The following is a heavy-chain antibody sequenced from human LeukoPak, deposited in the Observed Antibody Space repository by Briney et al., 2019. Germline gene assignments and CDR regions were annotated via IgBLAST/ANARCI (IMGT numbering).Heavy chain of an antibody. V-gene: IGHV3-30-3*01. CDR1: GFTFSSYA. CDR3: AKVHPGDAFDI. J-gene: IGHJ3*02. D-gene: IGHD1-14*01. CDR2: ISYDGSNK. Sequence: PGGSLRLSCAASGFTFSSYAMHWVRQAPGKGLEWVAVISYDGSNKYYADSVKGRFTISRDNSKNTLYLQMNSLRAEDTAVYYCAKVHPGDAFDIWGQGTMVTVSS.